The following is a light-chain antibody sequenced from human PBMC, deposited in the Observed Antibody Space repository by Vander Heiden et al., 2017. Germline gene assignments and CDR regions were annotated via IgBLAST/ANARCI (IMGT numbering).Light chain of an antibody. J-gene: IGLJ3*02. CDR3: VAWDDSLNAPV. CDR1: SSNIGSNT. CDR2: TKN. Sequence: QSVLTQPPSASGTPGQRVTISCSGSSSNIGSNTVNWYQQLPGTAPKLLIYTKNQRPSGVPDRFSGSKSGTSVSLAISGLQTEDEADYYCVAWDDSLNAPVFGGGTKLTVL. V-gene: IGLV1-44*01.